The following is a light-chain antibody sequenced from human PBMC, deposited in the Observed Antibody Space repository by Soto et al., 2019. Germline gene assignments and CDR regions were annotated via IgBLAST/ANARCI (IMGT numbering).Light chain of an antibody. CDR3: QQRSNWPRT. V-gene: IGKV3-11*01. J-gene: IGKJ1*01. Sequence: DIVMTQSPATLSLSPGERATLSCRASQSVSGYLAWYQQKPGQAPRLLIYDASNRATGIPARFSGSGSGTDFTLTISSLEPEDFAVYYCQQRSNWPRTFGQGTKVDIK. CDR2: DAS. CDR1: QSVSGY.